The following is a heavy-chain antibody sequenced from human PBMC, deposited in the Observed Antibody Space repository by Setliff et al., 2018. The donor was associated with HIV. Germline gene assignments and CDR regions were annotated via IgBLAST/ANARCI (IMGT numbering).Heavy chain of an antibody. CDR1: GGSISSGSYY. CDR3: ARIFGDPGYYYGMDV. J-gene: IGHJ6*02. Sequence: SETLSLTCAVSGGSISSGSYYWSWIRQPAGKGLEWIERIYSSGSTNYNPSLKSRVTISVDTSKNQFSLKLRSVIAADTAVYYCARIFGDPGYYYGMDVGGQGTTVTVSS. V-gene: IGHV4-61*02. CDR2: IYSSGST. D-gene: IGHD3-3*01.